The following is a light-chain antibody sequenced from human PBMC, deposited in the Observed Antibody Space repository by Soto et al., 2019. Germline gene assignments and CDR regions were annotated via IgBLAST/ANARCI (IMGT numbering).Light chain of an antibody. CDR1: QSVSSSSY. V-gene: IGKV3-20*01. J-gene: IGKJ2*01. CDR3: RQYGSSPSYT. Sequence: EIMLTQSPGTLSLSPGERATLSCRASQSVSSSSYLAWYQQKPGQAPRLLIYGASSRATGIPDRFSGSGSATDFTLTISRLEPEDFAVYYCRQYGSSPSYTFGQGTKLEIK. CDR2: GAS.